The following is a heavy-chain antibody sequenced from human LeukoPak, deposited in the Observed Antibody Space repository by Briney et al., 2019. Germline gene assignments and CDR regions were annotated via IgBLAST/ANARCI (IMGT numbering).Heavy chain of an antibody. Sequence: PSETLSLTCAVYGGSFSGYYWGWIRQPPGKGLEWIGSIYHSGSTYYNPSLKSRVTISVDTSKNQFSLKLSSVTAADTAVYYCARGGYYPYYFDYWGQGTLVTVSS. J-gene: IGHJ4*02. V-gene: IGHV4-38-2*01. CDR2: IYHSGST. D-gene: IGHD3-22*01. CDR3: ARGGYYPYYFDY. CDR1: GGSFSGYY.